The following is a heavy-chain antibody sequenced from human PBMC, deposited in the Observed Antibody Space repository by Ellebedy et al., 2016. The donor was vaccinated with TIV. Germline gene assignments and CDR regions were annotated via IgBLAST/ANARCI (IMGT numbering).Heavy chain of an antibody. CDR2: VSHSGNI. D-gene: IGHD3-22*01. J-gene: IGHJ4*02. V-gene: IGHV4-4*02. Sequence: SETLSLXXAVSGGSISSSTYWSWFRQPPGEGLEWIGEVSHSGNIKYNPSLESRVTISMDKSKNQFSLRLNSVTAADTAVYYCARSIGYFSLDYWGQGTLVTVSS. CDR1: GGSISSSTY. CDR3: ARSIGYFSLDY.